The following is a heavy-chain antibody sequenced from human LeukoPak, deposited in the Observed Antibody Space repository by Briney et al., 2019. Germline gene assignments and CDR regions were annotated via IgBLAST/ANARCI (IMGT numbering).Heavy chain of an antibody. Sequence: GGSLRLSCAASGFTFSIYSMSWVRLAPGKGLEWVASITSSSSFIYYADSVKGRSTISRDNAQNSLYLQRNSLRAEDTAVYYCARLDREDYSTTPSPYYNYYMHVWGKGTTVIVSS. CDR1: GFTFSIYS. CDR3: ARLDREDYSTTPSPYYNYYMHV. D-gene: IGHD6-13*01. V-gene: IGHV3-21*01. CDR2: ITSSSSFI. J-gene: IGHJ6*03.